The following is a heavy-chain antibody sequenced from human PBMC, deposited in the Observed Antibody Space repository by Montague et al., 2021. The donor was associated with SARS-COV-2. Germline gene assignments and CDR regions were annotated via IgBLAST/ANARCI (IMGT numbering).Heavy chain of an antibody. V-gene: IGHV4-38-2*02. CDR1: GYSISSGYY. CDR2: IYHSGST. Sequence: SETLSLTCTVSGYSISSGYYWGWIRQPPGKGLEWIGSIYHSGSTYYNPSLNSRVTISVDTSKNQFSLKLSSVTAADTAVYYCARSQDCRTTSCHFDYWGQGTLVTVSS. J-gene: IGHJ4*02. CDR3: ARSQDCRTTSCHFDY. D-gene: IGHD2-2*01.